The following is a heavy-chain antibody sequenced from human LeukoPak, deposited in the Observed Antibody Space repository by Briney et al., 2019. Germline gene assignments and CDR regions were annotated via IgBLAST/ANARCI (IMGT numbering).Heavy chain of an antibody. CDR1: GYTFTSYF. V-gene: IGHV1-46*01. D-gene: IGHD2-21*02. CDR3: ARDFREDSYGYEYCGGDCSSFDY. Sequence: ASVKVSCKASGYTFTSYFMYWVRQAPGQGLEWMGLINPRGGTTRYAQKFQGRVTMTRDTSTSTAYMELRSLRSDDTAVYYCARDFREDSYGYEYCGGDCSSFDYWGQGTLVTVSS. CDR2: INPRGGTT. J-gene: IGHJ4*02.